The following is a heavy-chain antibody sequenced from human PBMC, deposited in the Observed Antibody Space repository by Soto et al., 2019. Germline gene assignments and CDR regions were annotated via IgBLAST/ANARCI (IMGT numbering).Heavy chain of an antibody. V-gene: IGHV3-23*01. CDR2: ISGNGDTT. J-gene: IGHJ3*02. Sequence: EVQLLESGGGLVQPGGSLRLSCAASGFRFSGYAMNWVRQAPGKGLEWVSVISGNGDTTFYADSVKGRLTISRDNARNTMYMQMNRLRAEDTAVYYCAKMSSCCVGDRGHVDICGQGTMVPVSS. CDR1: GFRFSGYA. CDR3: AKMSSCCVGDRGHVDI. D-gene: IGHD1-26*01.